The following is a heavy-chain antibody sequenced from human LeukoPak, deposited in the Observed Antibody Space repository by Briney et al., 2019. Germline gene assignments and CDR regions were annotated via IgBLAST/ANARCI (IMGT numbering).Heavy chain of an antibody. J-gene: IGHJ4*02. V-gene: IGHV3-30*04. CDR3: ARALMIRGVFDY. D-gene: IGHD3-10*01. CDR2: ISYDGSNI. CDR1: GFTFSIYA. Sequence: GGSLRLSCAASGFTFSIYAMHWVRQAPGKGLEWVAFISYDGSNIYYEDSVKGRFTISRDNSKNTLYLQVNSLRAEDTAVYYCARALMIRGVFDYWGQGTLVTVSS.